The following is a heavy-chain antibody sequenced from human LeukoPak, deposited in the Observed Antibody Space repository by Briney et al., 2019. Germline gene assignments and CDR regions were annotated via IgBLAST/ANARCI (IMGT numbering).Heavy chain of an antibody. CDR2: IYYSGST. V-gene: IGHV4-59*01. J-gene: IGHJ4*02. Sequence: SETLSLTCTVSGGSISSYYWSWIRQPPGKGLEWIGYIYYSGSTNYNPSLKSRVTISVDTSKNQFSLKLSSVTAADTAVYYCARTPYYYDSSGYLSYYFDYWGQGTLVTVSS. CDR1: GGSISSYY. D-gene: IGHD3-22*01. CDR3: ARTPYYYDSSGYLSYYFDY.